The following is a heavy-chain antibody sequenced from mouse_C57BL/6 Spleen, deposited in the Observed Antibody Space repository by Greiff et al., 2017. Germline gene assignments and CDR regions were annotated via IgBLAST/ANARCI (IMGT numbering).Heavy chain of an antibody. CDR2: INYDGSST. D-gene: IGHD1-1*01. J-gene: IGHJ2*01. Sequence: EVKLVESEGGLVQPGSSMKLSCTASGFTFSDYYMAWVRQVPEKGLEWVANINYDGSSTYYLDSLKSRFIISRDNAKNILYLQMSSLKSEDTATYYCARYDYYGSSLDYWGQGTTLTVSS. CDR1: GFTFSDYY. V-gene: IGHV5-16*01. CDR3: ARYDYYGSSLDY.